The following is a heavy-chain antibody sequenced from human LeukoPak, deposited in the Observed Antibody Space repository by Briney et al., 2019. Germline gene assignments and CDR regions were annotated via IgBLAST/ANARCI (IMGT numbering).Heavy chain of an antibody. V-gene: IGHV3-48*03. CDR1: GFTFSSYE. CDR3: ARVLPLDYDFWSGYPRTLGMDV. Sequence: GGSLRLSCAASGFTFSSYEMNWVRQAPGKGLEWVSYISGSGRTMSYADSVKGRFTISRDNAKNSLYLQMNSLRAEDTAVYYCARVLPLDYDFWSGYPRTLGMDVWGQGTTVTVSS. J-gene: IGHJ6*02. D-gene: IGHD3-3*01. CDR2: ISGSGRTM.